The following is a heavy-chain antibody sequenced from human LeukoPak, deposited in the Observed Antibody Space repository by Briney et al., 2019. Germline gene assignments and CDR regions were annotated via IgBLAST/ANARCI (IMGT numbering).Heavy chain of an antibody. D-gene: IGHD6-6*01. Sequence: GGSLRLSCAASGFTFSSYTMNWVRQAPGKGLEWVSSIGISSNYIYYADSMKGRFTISRDNAKSSLYLQMSSLRAEDTAVYYCARDLAARNFDYWGQGILVTVSS. J-gene: IGHJ4*02. CDR2: IGISSNYI. CDR3: ARDLAARNFDY. CDR1: GFTFSSYT. V-gene: IGHV3-21*01.